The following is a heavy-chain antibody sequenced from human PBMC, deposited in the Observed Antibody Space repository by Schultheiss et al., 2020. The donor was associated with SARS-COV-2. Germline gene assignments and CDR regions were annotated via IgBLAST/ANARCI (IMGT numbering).Heavy chain of an antibody. CDR1: GFTFSSYA. CDR2: LYSGGST. D-gene: IGHD2-2*02. V-gene: IGHV3-NL1*01. Sequence: GGSLRLSCAASGFTFSSYAMHWVRQAPGKGLEWVSLLYSGGSTYYADSVKGRFTISRDNAKNSLYLQMNSLRDEDTAVYYCARLGCSSTSCYTTDYWGQGTLVTVSS. J-gene: IGHJ4*02. CDR3: ARLGCSSTSCYTTDY.